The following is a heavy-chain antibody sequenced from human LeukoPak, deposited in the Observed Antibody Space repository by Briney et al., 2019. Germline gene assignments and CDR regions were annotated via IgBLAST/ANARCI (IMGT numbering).Heavy chain of an antibody. CDR3: ARHGAYGGNARHLDY. CDR1: GYCCTSYW. V-gene: IGHV5-51*01. J-gene: IGHJ4*02. Sequence: GASLKICAKCSGYCCTSYWIGSVRQLPRKVLEWVEIIYTDDSDTRYSPSFQGQVTISADKSISTAYLQWSSLKASDTAMYYCARHGAYGGNARHLDYWGQGTLVTVSS. CDR2: IYTDDSDT. D-gene: IGHD4-23*01.